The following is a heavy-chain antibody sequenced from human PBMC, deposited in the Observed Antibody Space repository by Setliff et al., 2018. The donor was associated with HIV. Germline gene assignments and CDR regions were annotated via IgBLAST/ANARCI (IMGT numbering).Heavy chain of an antibody. CDR3: ARVRLYNAALDY. CDR1: GFTFSSYW. V-gene: IGHV3-66*02. J-gene: IGHJ4*02. Sequence: GGSLRLSCAASGFTFSSYWMSWVRQAPGKGLEWVSTIYSGGSTYHADSVKGRFTLSRDSSKNTLSLQMNSLRPEDTAVYYCARVRLYNAALDYWGQGTLVTVSS. D-gene: IGHD3-10*01. CDR2: IYSGGST.